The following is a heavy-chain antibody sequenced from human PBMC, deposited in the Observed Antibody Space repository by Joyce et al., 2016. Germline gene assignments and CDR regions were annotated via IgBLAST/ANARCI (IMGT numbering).Heavy chain of an antibody. D-gene: IGHD3-16*01. J-gene: IGHJ4*02. CDR2: INPHTGGT. Sequence: QVQLEQSGPEVKKPGASMKVSCKNSGYSFTGSYVHWVRQAPGQGREWVGWINPHTGGTDYAQKFQGWVTLTRDTSISTAYMELTKRKLNDTAVYYCAKQGQLGTPDYWGEGTLITVSS. V-gene: IGHV1-2*04. CDR3: AKQGQLGTPDY. CDR1: GYSFTGSY.